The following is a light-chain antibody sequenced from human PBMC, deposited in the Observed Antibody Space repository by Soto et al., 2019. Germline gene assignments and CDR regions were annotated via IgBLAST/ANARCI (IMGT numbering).Light chain of an antibody. CDR1: QSVSTN. J-gene: IGKJ3*01. CDR2: GAS. V-gene: IGKV3-15*01. CDR3: QQYSKWPLS. Sequence: EMLMTQSPATLSVSPGERATLSCRASQSVSTNVAWYQQKPGQAPRLLIYGASTRATGIPARFSGSGSGTEFTLTISSLQSEDVAVYYCQQYSKWPLSFGPGTKVDNK.